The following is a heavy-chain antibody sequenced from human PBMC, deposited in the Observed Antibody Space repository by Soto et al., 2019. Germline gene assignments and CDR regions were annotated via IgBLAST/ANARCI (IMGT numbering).Heavy chain of an antibody. D-gene: IGHD3-16*02. CDR2: INHSGST. CDR1: GGSFSGYY. Sequence: SETLSLTCAVYGGSFSGYYWSWIRQPPGKGLEWIGEINHSGSTNYNPSLKSRVTISVDTSKNQSSLKLSSVTAADTAVYYCARPGRRAYDYVWGSYRLNWFDPWGQGTLVTVSS. V-gene: IGHV4-34*01. J-gene: IGHJ5*02. CDR3: ARPGRRAYDYVWGSYRLNWFDP.